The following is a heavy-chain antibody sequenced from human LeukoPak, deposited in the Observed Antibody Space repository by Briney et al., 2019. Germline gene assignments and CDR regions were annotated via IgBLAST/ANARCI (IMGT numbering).Heavy chain of an antibody. CDR3: ASTDSSGWPPCAEYFQH. CDR2: IKQDGSEK. V-gene: IGHV3-7*03. CDR1: GFTFSSYW. J-gene: IGHJ1*01. D-gene: IGHD6-19*01. Sequence: GGSLRLSCAASGFTFSSYWMSWVRQAPGKGLEWVANIKQDGSEKYYVDSVKGRFTISRDNAKNSLYLQMNSLRAEDTAVYYCASTDSSGWPPCAEYFQHWGQGTLVTVSS.